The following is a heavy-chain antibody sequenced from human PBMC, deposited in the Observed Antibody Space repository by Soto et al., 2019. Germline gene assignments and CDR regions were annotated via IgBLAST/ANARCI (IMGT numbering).Heavy chain of an antibody. J-gene: IGHJ4*02. V-gene: IGHV3-30-3*01. D-gene: IGHD3-9*01. Sequence: QVQLVESGGGVVQPGRSLRLSCAASGFSFSSYAMHWVRQAPGKGLEWVSVISFEGNDKYYADSVKGRFTISRDENENTLYLQMNCLRPEDTAVYYCARDRYLDSYAFDSWGQATLVTVSS. CDR3: ARDRYLDSYAFDS. CDR2: ISFEGNDK. CDR1: GFSFSSYA.